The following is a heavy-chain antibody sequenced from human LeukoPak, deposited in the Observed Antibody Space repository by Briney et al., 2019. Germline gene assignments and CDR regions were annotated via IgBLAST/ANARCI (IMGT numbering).Heavy chain of an antibody. CDR1: GGTFSRYA. J-gene: IGHJ1*01. Sequence: SVKVSCKASGGTFSRYALSWVRQAPGQGLEWMGRIIPMIGITNYAQSFQGRVTLTADKTTSTAYMELTSLRAEDTAVYYCARLTDYLVDSVIGYWGQGNLITVSS. CDR3: ARLTDYLVDSVIGY. CDR2: IIPMIGIT. V-gene: IGHV1-69*04. D-gene: IGHD1-14*01.